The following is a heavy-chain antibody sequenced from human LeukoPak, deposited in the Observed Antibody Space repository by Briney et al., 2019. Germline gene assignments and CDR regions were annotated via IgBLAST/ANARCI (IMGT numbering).Heavy chain of an antibody. CDR2: ISGSGGST. CDR3: AATEYYDSSGYYPGTAFDI. D-gene: IGHD3-22*01. J-gene: IGHJ3*02. Sequence: PGGSLRLSCAASGFTLNSYAMSWVRQAPGKGLEWVSAISGSGGSTYYADSVKGRFTISRDNSKNTLYLQMNSLRAEDTAVYYCAATEYYDSSGYYPGTAFDIWGQGTMVTVSS. CDR1: GFTLNSYA. V-gene: IGHV3-23*01.